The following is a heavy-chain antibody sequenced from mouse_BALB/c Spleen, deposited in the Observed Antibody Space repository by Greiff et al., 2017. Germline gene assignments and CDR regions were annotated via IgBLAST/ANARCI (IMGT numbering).Heavy chain of an antibody. J-gene: IGHJ4*01. CDR3: ARGGYDYYYAMDY. CDR1: GYTFTDYN. CDR2: IYPYNGDT. V-gene: IGHV1S29*02. Sequence: EVQLQQSGPELVKPGASVKISCKASGYTFTDYNMHWVKQSHGKSLEWIGYIYPYNGDTFYNQKFKGKATLTVDKSSSTAHMELRSLASEDSAVYYCARGGYDYYYAMDYWGQGTSVTVSS. D-gene: IGHD2-4*01.